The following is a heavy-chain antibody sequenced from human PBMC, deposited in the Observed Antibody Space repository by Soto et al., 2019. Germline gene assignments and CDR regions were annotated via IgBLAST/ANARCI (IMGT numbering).Heavy chain of an antibody. Sequence: QVQLVESGGGVVQPGRSLRLSCAASGFTFSSYGMHWVRQAPGKGLEWVAVISYDGSNKYYADSVKVRFTIYRDNSKNTRYLQMNSLRAEDTAVYYCAKNGFYGSSGYQGPDYWGQGTLVTVSS. CDR1: GFTFSSYG. V-gene: IGHV3-30*18. J-gene: IGHJ4*02. CDR2: ISYDGSNK. D-gene: IGHD3-22*01. CDR3: AKNGFYGSSGYQGPDY.